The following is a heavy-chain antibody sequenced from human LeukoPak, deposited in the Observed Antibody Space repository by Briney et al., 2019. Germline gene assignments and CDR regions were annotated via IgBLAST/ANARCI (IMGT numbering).Heavy chain of an antibody. V-gene: IGHV3-23*01. D-gene: IGHD6-19*01. Sequence: GGSLRLSCAASGFTFSSYAMSWIRQAPGKGLEWVSTISGSGSGGSTYYADSVKGRFTISRDNSKDTLYLQMNSLRAEDTAVYYCAKLLAVTNSYYFNYWGQGTLVTVSS. CDR3: AKLLAVTNSYYFNY. CDR2: ISGSGSGGST. CDR1: GFTFSSYA. J-gene: IGHJ4*02.